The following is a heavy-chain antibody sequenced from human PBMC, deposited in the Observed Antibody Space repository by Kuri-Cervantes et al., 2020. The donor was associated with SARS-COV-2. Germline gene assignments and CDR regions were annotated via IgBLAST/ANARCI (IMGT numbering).Heavy chain of an antibody. D-gene: IGHD2-2*01. CDR1: GYTFTSYY. Sequence: ASVKVSCKASGYTFTSYYMHWVRQAPGQGLEWMGIINPSGGSTSYAQKFQGRVTMTRDTSISTAYMELSRLRSEDTAVYYCARAALYLRQHYYYMDVWGKGTTVTVSS. V-gene: IGHV1-46*01. CDR2: INPSGGST. J-gene: IGHJ6*03. CDR3: ARAALYLRQHYYYMDV.